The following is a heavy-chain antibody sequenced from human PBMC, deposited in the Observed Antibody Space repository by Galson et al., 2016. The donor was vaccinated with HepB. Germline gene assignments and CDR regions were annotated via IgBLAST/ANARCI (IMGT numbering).Heavy chain of an antibody. CDR2: ISGSGGNT. J-gene: IGHJ4*02. CDR3: AKDRDDFWPHNDLDC. Sequence: SLRLSCAASGFTFSSYAMGWVRQAPGKGLKWVSAISGSGGNTYYADSVKGRFTISRDNSKNTLFLQLNSLRAEDTAVYYCAKDRDDFWPHNDLDCWGQGTLVTVSS. CDR1: GFTFSSYA. V-gene: IGHV3-23*01. D-gene: IGHD3-3*01.